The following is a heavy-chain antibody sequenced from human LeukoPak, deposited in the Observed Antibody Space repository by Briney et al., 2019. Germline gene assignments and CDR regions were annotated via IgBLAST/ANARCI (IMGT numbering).Heavy chain of an antibody. D-gene: IGHD6-13*01. CDR1: GYTFTSYG. J-gene: IGHJ4*02. V-gene: IGHV1-18*01. Sequence: ASVKVSCKASGYTFTSYGISWVRQAPGQGLEWMGWISAYNGNTNYAQKLQGRVTMTTDTSTGTAYMELRSLRSDDTAVYYCARFGRGYSSSWGDLDYWGQGTLVTVSS. CDR2: ISAYNGNT. CDR3: ARFGRGYSSSWGDLDY.